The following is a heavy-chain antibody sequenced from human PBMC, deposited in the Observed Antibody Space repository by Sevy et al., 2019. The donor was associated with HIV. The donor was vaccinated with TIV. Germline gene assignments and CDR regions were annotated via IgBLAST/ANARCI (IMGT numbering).Heavy chain of an antibody. CDR3: ARTGPPGYYYDSSGSDY. Sequence: GGSLRLSCAASGFTFSSYSMNWVRQAPGKGLEWVSYISSSSSTINYAHAVKGRFTSSRDNAKNSLYLQMNSLRAEDTAVYYCARTGPPGYYYDSSGSDYWGQGTLVTVSS. D-gene: IGHD3-22*01. CDR1: GFTFSSYS. J-gene: IGHJ4*02. CDR2: ISSSSSTI. V-gene: IGHV3-48*01.